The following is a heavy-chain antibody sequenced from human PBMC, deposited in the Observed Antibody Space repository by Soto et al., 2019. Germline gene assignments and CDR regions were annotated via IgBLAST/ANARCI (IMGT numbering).Heavy chain of an antibody. CDR2: TYYRSKWYN. V-gene: IGHV6-1*01. Sequence: SQTLSLTCAISGDSVSSNSAAWNWIRQSPSRGLEWLGRTYYRSKWYNDYAVSVKGRIIINPDTSRNQFSLQLNSVTPEDTAVFYCARGTRHHVDAAIGYGMDVWGQGTTVTVSS. D-gene: IGHD5-18*01. CDR1: GDSVSSNSAA. J-gene: IGHJ6*02. CDR3: ARGTRHHVDAAIGYGMDV.